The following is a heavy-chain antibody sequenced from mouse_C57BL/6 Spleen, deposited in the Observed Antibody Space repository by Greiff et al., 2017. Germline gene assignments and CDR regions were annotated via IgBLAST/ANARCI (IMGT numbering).Heavy chain of an antibody. Sequence: EVKVVESGGGLVKPGGSLKLSCAASGFTFSDYGMHWVRQAPEKGLEWVAYISSGSSTIYYADTVKGRFTISRDNAKNTLFLQMTSLRSEDTAMYYCARNYAFDVWGTGTTVTVSS. CDR3: ARNYAFDV. CDR1: GFTFSDYG. V-gene: IGHV5-17*01. D-gene: IGHD1-1*01. CDR2: ISSGSSTI. J-gene: IGHJ1*03.